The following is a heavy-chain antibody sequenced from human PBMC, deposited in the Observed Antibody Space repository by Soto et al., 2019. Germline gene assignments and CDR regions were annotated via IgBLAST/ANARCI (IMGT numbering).Heavy chain of an antibody. J-gene: IGHJ6*03. CDR1: GYTFRSYG. CDR3: AKADSNYAGRFSYYYMDV. D-gene: IGHD4-4*01. V-gene: IGHV1-18*01. CDR2: ISGYNGNT. Sequence: QVQLVQSGTEVKKPGASVKVSCKASGYTFRSYGISWVRQAPGQGLEWMGWISGYNGNTHYSQKFQGKVTMTTDTSTSTAYMELRNLGYEDTAVYYCAKADSNYAGRFSYYYMDVWGTGTMVTVSS.